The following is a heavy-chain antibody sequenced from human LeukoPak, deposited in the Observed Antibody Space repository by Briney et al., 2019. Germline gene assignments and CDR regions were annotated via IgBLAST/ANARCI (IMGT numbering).Heavy chain of an antibody. V-gene: IGHV1-18*04. D-gene: IGHD3-9*01. Sequence: GASVKVSCKASGYTSTSYGISWVRQAPGQGLEWMGWISAYNGNTNYAQKLQGRVTMTTDTSTSTAYMELRSLRSDDTAVYYCARDGDYDILTGLDYWGQGTLVTVSS. CDR3: ARDGDYDILTGLDY. CDR2: ISAYNGNT. CDR1: GYTSTSYG. J-gene: IGHJ4*02.